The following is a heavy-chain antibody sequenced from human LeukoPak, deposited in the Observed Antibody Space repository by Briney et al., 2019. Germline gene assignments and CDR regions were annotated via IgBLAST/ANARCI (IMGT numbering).Heavy chain of an antibody. CDR3: ARIVVVITGIDY. D-gene: IGHD3-22*01. J-gene: IGHJ4*02. CDR2: IDYSGST. V-gene: IGHV4-39*01. Sequence: PSETLSLTCTVSGGSISSSSYYWGWIRQPPGKGLEWIGRIDYSGSTYYNPSLKSRGTISVGTSKNQCSLKLNSVTAADTAVYYCARIVVVITGIDYWGQGTLVTVSS. CDR1: GGSISSSSYY.